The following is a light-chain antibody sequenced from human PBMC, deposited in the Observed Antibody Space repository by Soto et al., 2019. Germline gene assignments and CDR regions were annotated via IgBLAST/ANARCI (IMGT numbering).Light chain of an antibody. CDR1: SSHFGAGYE. CDR3: QSFDSSLRVYV. V-gene: IGLV1-40*01. CDR2: NNL. Sequence: QSVLTQPPSVSGAPGPRVTISCTGSSSHFGAGYEVHWYKQVPGAAPTLVIFNNLNRPSGVPERFSGSKSGTSASLVISGLQAEDEADYYGQSFDSSLRVYVFGSGTKLTVL. J-gene: IGLJ1*01.